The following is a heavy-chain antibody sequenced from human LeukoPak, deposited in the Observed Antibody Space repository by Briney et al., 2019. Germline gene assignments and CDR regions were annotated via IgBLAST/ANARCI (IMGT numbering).Heavy chain of an antibody. CDR1: GGSISSGGYY. CDR2: IYHSGST. V-gene: IGHV4-31*03. D-gene: IGHD6-13*01. Sequence: SETLSLTCTVSGGSISSGGYYWTWIRQHPGKGLEWIGYIYHSGSTYYNPSLKSRVTISVDTSKNQFSLNLISVTAAGTAVYYCARDNLAAAGNFDYWGQGTLVTVSS. J-gene: IGHJ4*02. CDR3: ARDNLAAAGNFDY.